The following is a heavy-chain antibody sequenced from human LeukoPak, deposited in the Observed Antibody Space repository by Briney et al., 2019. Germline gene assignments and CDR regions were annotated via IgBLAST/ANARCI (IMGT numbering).Heavy chain of an antibody. V-gene: IGHV3-30-3*01. Sequence: GRSLRLSCAASGFTFSSYAMHWVRQAPGKGLEWVAVISYDGSNKYYADSVKGRFTISRDNSKNTLYLQMNSLRAEDTAVNYCASGIVVVTAIDYWGQGTLVTVSS. CDR1: GFTFSSYA. D-gene: IGHD2-21*02. CDR2: ISYDGSNK. J-gene: IGHJ4*02. CDR3: ASGIVVVTAIDY.